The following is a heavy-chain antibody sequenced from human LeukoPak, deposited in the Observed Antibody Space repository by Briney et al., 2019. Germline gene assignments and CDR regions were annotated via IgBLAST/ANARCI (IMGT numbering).Heavy chain of an antibody. V-gene: IGHV3-7*01. CDR3: ARDSSGYQ. CDR1: GFTFSTYW. D-gene: IGHD3-22*01. CDR2: IKEDGSEK. Sequence: GGSLRLSCAASGFTFSTYWISWVRQAPGKGLEWVANIKEDGSEKYYGDSVKGRFTISRDNAKNSLYLQMNSLRAEDTAVYYCARDSSGYQWGQGTLVTVSS. J-gene: IGHJ4*02.